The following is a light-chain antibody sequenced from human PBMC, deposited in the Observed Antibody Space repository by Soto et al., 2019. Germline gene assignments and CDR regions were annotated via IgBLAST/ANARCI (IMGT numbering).Light chain of an antibody. J-gene: IGKJ2*01. CDR3: QHYGNSPPYT. CDR2: AVS. V-gene: IGKV3-20*01. CDR1: QSVSSSY. Sequence: EIVLTQSPGTLSSSPGERATLSCRASQSVSSSYLAWYQQKPGQAPRLLIYAVSSRATGIPDRFSGSGSGTDFNLTIRRLEPEDSAVYYCQHYGNSPPYTFGQGTK.